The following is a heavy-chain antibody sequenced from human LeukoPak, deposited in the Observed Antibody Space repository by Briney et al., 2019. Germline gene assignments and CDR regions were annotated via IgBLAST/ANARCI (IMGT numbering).Heavy chain of an antibody. CDR3: ARGRDGYNYYYYYYMDV. Sequence: ASVKVSCKASGYTFTSYYMHWVRQAPGQGLEWMGIINPSGGSTSYAQKFRGRVTMTRDMSTSTVYMELSSLRSEDTAVYYCARGRDGYNYYYYYYMDVWGKGTTVTVSS. V-gene: IGHV1-46*01. J-gene: IGHJ6*03. CDR1: GYTFTSYY. D-gene: IGHD5-24*01. CDR2: INPSGGST.